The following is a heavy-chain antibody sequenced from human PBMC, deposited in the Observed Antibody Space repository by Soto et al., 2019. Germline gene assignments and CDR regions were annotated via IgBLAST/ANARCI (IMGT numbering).Heavy chain of an antibody. CDR1: GYTFTSKG. CDR3: ARDLFSPGQYRSSSLVNWFDP. Sequence: GASVKVSCKASGYTFTSKGIRWVQQDPGQGLEWMGWISAYNGNTNYAQKLQGRVTMPTDTSTSTAYMELRSLRSDDTAVYYCARDLFSPGQYRSSSLVNWFDPWGQGTLVSVSS. CDR2: ISAYNGNT. V-gene: IGHV1-18*01. J-gene: IGHJ5*02. D-gene: IGHD6-6*01.